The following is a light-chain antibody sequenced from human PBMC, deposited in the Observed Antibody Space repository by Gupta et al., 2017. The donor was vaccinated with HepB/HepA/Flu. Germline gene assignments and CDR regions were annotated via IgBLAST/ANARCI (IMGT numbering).Light chain of an antibody. CDR2: SNN. J-gene: IGLJ3*02. Sequence: QSVLTQPPPASGPPGQRVTISCSGSSSNIGSNNVNWYQHRPGTAPKLLIYSNNRRPSVVPERFSGSKYGTSAALAISGLQAEDEADYYCAAWDDSRNGPVFGGGTKLTVL. CDR3: AAWDDSRNGPV. V-gene: IGLV1-44*01. CDR1: SSNIGSNN.